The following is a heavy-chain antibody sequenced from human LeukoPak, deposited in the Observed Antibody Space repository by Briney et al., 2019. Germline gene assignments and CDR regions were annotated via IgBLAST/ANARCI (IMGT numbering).Heavy chain of an antibody. CDR2: IYYSGST. D-gene: IGHD1-1*01. CDR3: ARDHRKPTTHYYYYYYMDV. J-gene: IGHJ6*03. CDR1: GGSISSYY. V-gene: IGHV4-59*01. Sequence: SETLSLTCTVSGGSISSYYWSWIRQPPGKGLEWIGYIYYSGSTNYNPSLKSRVTISVDTSKNQFSLKLSSVTAADTAVYYCARDHRKPTTHYYYYYYMDVWGKGTTVTVSS.